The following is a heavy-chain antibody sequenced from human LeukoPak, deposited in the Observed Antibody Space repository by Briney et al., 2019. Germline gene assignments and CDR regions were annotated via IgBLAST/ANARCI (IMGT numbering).Heavy chain of an antibody. CDR2: ISSSGSYI. Sequence: GGSLRLSCAASGFTFSIYGMNWVRQAPGKGLEWVSSISSSGSYIYYADSVKGRFTISRDNAKNSLYLQMNSLRAEDTAVYYCARDSTYCGGDCYPRGLFDYWGQGTLVTVSS. CDR1: GFTFSIYG. V-gene: IGHV3-21*01. J-gene: IGHJ4*02. D-gene: IGHD2-21*01. CDR3: ARDSTYCGGDCYPRGLFDY.